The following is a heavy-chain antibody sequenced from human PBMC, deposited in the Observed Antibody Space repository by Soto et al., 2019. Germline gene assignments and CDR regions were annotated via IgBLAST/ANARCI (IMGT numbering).Heavy chain of an antibody. V-gene: IGHV3-30-3*01. J-gene: IGHJ6*02. Sequence: GGSLRLSCAASGFTFSSYAMHWVRQAPGKGLEWVAVISYDGSNKYYADSVKGRFTISRDNSKNTLYLQMNSLRAEDTAVYYCATDHGTYYYYGMDVWGQGTTVTVSS. CDR3: ATDHGTYYYYGMDV. CDR2: ISYDGSNK. D-gene: IGHD1-26*01. CDR1: GFTFSSYA.